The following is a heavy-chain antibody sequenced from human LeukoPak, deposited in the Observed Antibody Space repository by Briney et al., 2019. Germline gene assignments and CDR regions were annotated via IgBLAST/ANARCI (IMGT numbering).Heavy chain of an antibody. Sequence: GASVKVSCKASGYTFTSYGISWVRQAPGQGLEWMGWISAYNGNTNYAQKLQGRVTMTTDTSTSTAYMELRSLRSDDTAVYYCARISTSYMDYDGMDVWGQGTTVTVSS. V-gene: IGHV1-18*01. D-gene: IGHD2-2*01. CDR3: ARISTSYMDYDGMDV. CDR1: GYTFTSYG. J-gene: IGHJ6*02. CDR2: ISAYNGNT.